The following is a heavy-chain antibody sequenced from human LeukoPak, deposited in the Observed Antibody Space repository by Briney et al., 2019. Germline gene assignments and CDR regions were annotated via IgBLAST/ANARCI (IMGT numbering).Heavy chain of an antibody. CDR1: GFTFSSFA. D-gene: IGHD3-3*01. CDR3: AKDVRITIFGVVTTRRPFDY. Sequence: SGGSLRLSCAVSGFTFSSFAMSWVRQAPGKGLEWVSAISGSGGSTYYADSVKGRFTISRDNSKNTLYLQMNSLRAEDTAVYYCAKDVRITIFGVVTTRRPFDYWGQGTLVTVSS. J-gene: IGHJ4*02. V-gene: IGHV3-23*01. CDR2: ISGSGGST.